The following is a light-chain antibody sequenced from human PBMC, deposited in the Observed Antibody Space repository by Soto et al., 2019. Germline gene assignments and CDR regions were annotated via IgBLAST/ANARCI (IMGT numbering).Light chain of an antibody. Sequence: QSALTQPASVSGALGQSITISCTGTSSNVGGYNYVSWYQQHPGKAPKVVIFGATKRPSGVSSRFSGSKSGNTASLALSGFQAEDEGAYYCSSYASSSTVLFGGGTKLTV. CDR1: SSNVGGYNY. V-gene: IGLV2-14*01. CDR2: GAT. CDR3: SSYASSSTVL. J-gene: IGLJ2*01.